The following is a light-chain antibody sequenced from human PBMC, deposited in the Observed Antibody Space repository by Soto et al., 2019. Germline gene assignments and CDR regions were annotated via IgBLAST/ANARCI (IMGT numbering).Light chain of an antibody. V-gene: IGLV2-23*02. Sequence: QSVLTQPASMSGSPGQSITISCTGTSSDVGSYYPVSWFQQHPGKAPKLIIYGVNKRPSGVSDRFSGSKSGNTASLTISGLQAADEAEYYCCSYAGDTTFFVFGTGTKHTVL. CDR3: CSYAGDTTFFV. J-gene: IGLJ1*01. CDR2: GVN. CDR1: SSDVGSYYP.